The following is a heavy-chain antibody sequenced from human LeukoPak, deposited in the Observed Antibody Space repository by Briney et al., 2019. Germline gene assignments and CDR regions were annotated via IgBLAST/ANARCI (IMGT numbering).Heavy chain of an antibody. V-gene: IGHV3-64*01. J-gene: IGHJ4*02. Sequence: RGSLRLSCVASGFTFSNYAMHWVRQTPGKGLEYVSGINGNGGSALYANSVKGRFTISRDNSRHTLYLQMGSLRTEDMGVYYCARAPTVTAESAFGYWGQGTLVTVSS. D-gene: IGHD4-17*01. CDR3: ARAPTVTAESAFGY. CDR1: GFTFSNYA. CDR2: INGNGGSA.